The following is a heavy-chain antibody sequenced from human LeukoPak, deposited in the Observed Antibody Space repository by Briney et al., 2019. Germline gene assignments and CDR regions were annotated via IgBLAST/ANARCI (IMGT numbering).Heavy chain of an antibody. V-gene: IGHV3-23*01. CDR1: GFTFSSYA. D-gene: IGHD3-22*01. J-gene: IGHJ4*02. CDR2: ITAGGST. Sequence: GGSLRLSCAASGFTFSSYAMSWVRQAPGKGLEWVSVITAGGSTYYADSVKGRFTISRDNSKNTLSLQMNSLRAEDTAIYYCAKRHDSSGPTGYFDYWGQGTLVTVSS. CDR3: AKRHDSSGPTGYFDY.